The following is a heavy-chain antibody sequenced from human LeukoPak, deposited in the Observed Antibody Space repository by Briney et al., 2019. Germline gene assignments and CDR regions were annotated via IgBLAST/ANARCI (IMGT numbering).Heavy chain of an antibody. CDR2: IYYSGST. Sequence: PSETLSLTCTVSGASISSDYWTWIRQSPGMGLGWIGYIYYSGSTNYNPSLKSRVTMSVDTSRNQFSLELPSVTAADSAVYYCARYLRRPGTFYLDHWGQGALVTVSS. CDR3: ARYLRRPGTFYLDH. D-gene: IGHD3-16*01. V-gene: IGHV4-59*01. CDR1: GASISSDY. J-gene: IGHJ4*02.